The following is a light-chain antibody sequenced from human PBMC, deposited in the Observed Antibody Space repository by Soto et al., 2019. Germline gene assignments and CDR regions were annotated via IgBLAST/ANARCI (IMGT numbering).Light chain of an antibody. CDR3: QQYNNWPHT. CDR2: GAS. Sequence: EIVMPQSPATLSVSPGERATLSCRASNSVSSNLAWYQQKPGQAPRILIYGASTRATGIPARFSGSGSGTEFTLTISSLQSEDLAVYYGQQYNNWPHTFGQGTKLEIK. V-gene: IGKV3-15*01. J-gene: IGKJ2*01. CDR1: NSVSSN.